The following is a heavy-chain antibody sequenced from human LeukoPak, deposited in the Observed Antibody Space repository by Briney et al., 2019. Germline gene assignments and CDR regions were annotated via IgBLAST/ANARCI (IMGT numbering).Heavy chain of an antibody. Sequence: GGSLRLSCAASGFTVSTNYMSWVRQAPGKGLEWVSVIYSGGSTYYADSVKGRFTISRDNSKNTLYLQMNSLRVEDTAVYYCAREVPPVAKYYFDYWGQGTLVSVSS. V-gene: IGHV3-66*01. CDR2: IYSGGST. J-gene: IGHJ4*02. CDR3: AREVPPVAKYYFDY. D-gene: IGHD2-2*01. CDR1: GFTVSTNY.